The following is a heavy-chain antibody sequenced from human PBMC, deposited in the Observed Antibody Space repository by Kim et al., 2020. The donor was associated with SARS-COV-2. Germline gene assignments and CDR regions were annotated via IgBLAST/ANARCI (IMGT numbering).Heavy chain of an antibody. Sequence: GGSLRLSCAASGFTFSNGWMSWVRQAPGKGLEWVGHIKTNSDGGRADYAAPVKGRFTISRDDSKSMMYLQMNSLKTEDTAVYYCTSLTPYDSNRNDFWGQGTLVTVSS. CDR2: IKTNSDGGRA. V-gene: IGHV3-15*01. D-gene: IGHD3-22*01. J-gene: IGHJ4*02. CDR1: GFTFSNGW. CDR3: TSLTPYDSNRNDF.